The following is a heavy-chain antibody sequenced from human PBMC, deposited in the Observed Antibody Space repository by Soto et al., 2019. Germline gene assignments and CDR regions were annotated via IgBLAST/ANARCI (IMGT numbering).Heavy chain of an antibody. CDR2: ISAYNGNT. D-gene: IGHD3-22*01. V-gene: IGHV1-18*01. J-gene: IGHJ6*02. Sequence: ASVKVSCKASGYTFTSYGISWVRQAPGQGLEWMGWISAYNGNTNYAQKLQGRVTMTTDTSTSTAYMELRSLRSDDTAVYYCARDTPIPMIPDYYGMDVWGQGTTVTVSS. CDR1: GYTFTSYG. CDR3: ARDTPIPMIPDYYGMDV.